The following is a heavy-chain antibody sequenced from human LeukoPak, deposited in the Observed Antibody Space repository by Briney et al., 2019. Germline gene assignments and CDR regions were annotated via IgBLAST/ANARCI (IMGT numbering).Heavy chain of an antibody. J-gene: IGHJ6*02. V-gene: IGHV3-9*01. CDR3: AKTLPAASLYYCYGMDV. CDR2: ISWNSGNI. D-gene: IGHD2-2*01. Sequence: GRSLRLSCAASGFTFDDYAMHWVRQAPGKGLEWVSGISWNSGNIGYADSVKGRFTISRDNAKNSLYLQMNSLRAEDTAVYYCAKTLPAASLYYCYGMDVWGQGTTVTVSS. CDR1: GFTFDDYA.